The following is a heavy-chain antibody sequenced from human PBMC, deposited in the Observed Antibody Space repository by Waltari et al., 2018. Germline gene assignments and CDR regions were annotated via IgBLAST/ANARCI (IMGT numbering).Heavy chain of an antibody. V-gene: IGHV4-59*08. D-gene: IGHD3-10*01. CDR1: VNSIDGYY. J-gene: IGHJ4*02. CDR2: IYYDGNT. Sequence: QVQLQESGPGLVKPSETLSLTCTVSVNSIDGYYWSWIRQSPGKGLEWFGYIYYDGNTKYSPSLKSRVTISVHRSKKQFSLMMTSVTAADTAVYYCARRPRGGDIHFDYWGQGILVTVSS. CDR3: ARRPRGGDIHFDY.